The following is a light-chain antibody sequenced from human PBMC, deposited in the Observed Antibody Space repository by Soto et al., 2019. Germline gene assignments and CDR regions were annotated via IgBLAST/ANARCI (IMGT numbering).Light chain of an antibody. J-gene: IGKJ4*01. Sequence: DIQMTQSPSSLSASVGDRVTITCRASQDITNYLAWFQQKPGKAPKSLMYAASSLQSGVPSNFSGSGSGTEFALTISSLQPEDFATYYCQQYYSYPHTFGGGTKVEIK. CDR3: QQYYSYPHT. CDR2: AAS. CDR1: QDITNY. V-gene: IGKV1-16*02.